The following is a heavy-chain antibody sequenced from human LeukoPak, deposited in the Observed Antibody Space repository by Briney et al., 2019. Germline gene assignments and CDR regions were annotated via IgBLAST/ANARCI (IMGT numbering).Heavy chain of an antibody. J-gene: IGHJ4*02. D-gene: IGHD5-18*01. CDR2: LYYGGNT. V-gene: IGHV4-39*01. CDR1: GGSISSSNYY. Sequence: PSETLSLTCTVSGGSISSSNYYWGWLRHPPGKGLEWIGSLYYGGNTYYNPSLKTRVTISVHTSKNQFSLRLTSVTAADTPVYFCATIQLWFAGTPNWGQGTLVSVSS. CDR3: ATIQLWFAGTPN.